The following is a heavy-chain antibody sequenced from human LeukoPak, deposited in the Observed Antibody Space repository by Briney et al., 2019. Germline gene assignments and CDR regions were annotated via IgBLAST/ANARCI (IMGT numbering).Heavy chain of an antibody. Sequence: SVKVSCKASGGTFSSYAISWVRQAPGQGLEWMGGIIPIFGTANYAQKFQGRVTITADKSTSTAYMELSSLRVEDTAVYYCAKDSRRWKTYYYDSSGLYYFAHWGQGTLVTVSS. CDR1: GGTFSSYA. CDR2: IIPIFGTA. V-gene: IGHV1-69*06. J-gene: IGHJ4*02. D-gene: IGHD3-22*01. CDR3: AKDSRRWKTYYYDSSGLYYFAH.